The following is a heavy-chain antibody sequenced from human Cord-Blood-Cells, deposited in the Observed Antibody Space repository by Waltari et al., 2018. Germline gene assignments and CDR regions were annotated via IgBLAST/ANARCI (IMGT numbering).Heavy chain of an antibody. J-gene: IGHJ2*01. CDR1: GGSFSGSY. CDR2: INHSGST. CDR3: ASRAGGGWYFDL. Sequence: QVQLQQWGAGLLKPSETLSLTCAVYGGSFSGSYWTWIRQPPGKGLEWIGAINHSGSTNYNPSLKSRVTISVDTSKNQFSLKLSSVTAADTAVYYCASRAGGGWYFDLWGRGTLVTVSS. V-gene: IGHV4-34*01. D-gene: IGHD6-19*01.